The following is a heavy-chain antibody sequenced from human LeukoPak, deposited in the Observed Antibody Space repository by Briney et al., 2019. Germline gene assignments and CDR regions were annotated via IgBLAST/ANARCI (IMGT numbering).Heavy chain of an antibody. Sequence: GGSLRLSCAASGFTFSSYSMNWVRQAPGKGLEWVSSISSSSSYIYYADSVKGRFTVSRDNSKNTLYVQMSSLRADDTAVYYCAKDRAFLSGYVDYWGQGTLVTVSS. D-gene: IGHD3-3*01. J-gene: IGHJ4*02. CDR2: ISSSSSYI. CDR1: GFTFSSYS. V-gene: IGHV3-21*01. CDR3: AKDRAFLSGYVDY.